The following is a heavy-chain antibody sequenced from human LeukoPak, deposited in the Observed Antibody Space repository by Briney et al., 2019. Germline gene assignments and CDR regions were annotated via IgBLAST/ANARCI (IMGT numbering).Heavy chain of an antibody. CDR1: GGSFSGYY. D-gene: IGHD3-22*01. CDR2: INHSGST. J-gene: IGHJ4*02. CDR3: ARGRTYYYDSSGPSILYYFDY. Sequence: SETLSLTCAVYGGSFSGYYWSWIRQPPGKGLEWIGEINHSGSTNYNPSLKSRVTISVDTSKNQFSLRLSSVTAADTAVYYCARGRTYYYDSSGPSILYYFDYWGQGTLVTVSS. V-gene: IGHV4-34*01.